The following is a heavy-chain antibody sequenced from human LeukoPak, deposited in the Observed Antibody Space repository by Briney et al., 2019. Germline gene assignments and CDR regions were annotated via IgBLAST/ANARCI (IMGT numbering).Heavy chain of an antibody. CDR1: EFSVGSNY. CDR2: IYSGGST. D-gene: IGHD3-10*01. Sequence: GGSLRLSCAASEFSVGSNYMTWVRQAPGKGLEWVSLIYSGGSTYYADSVKGRFTISRDNSKNTLYLQMNSLRAEDTAVYYCASGIYGSETTWGQGTLVTVSS. J-gene: IGHJ5*02. CDR3: ASGIYGSETT. V-gene: IGHV3-66*01.